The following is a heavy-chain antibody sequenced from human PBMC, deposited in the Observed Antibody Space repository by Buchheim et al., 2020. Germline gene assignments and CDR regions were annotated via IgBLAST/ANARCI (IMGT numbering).Heavy chain of an antibody. CDR3: ARDSTYSSSWHIGAFDI. D-gene: IGHD6-13*01. CDR2: ISSSSSTI. Sequence: EVQLVESGGGLVQPGGSLRLSCAASGFTFSSYSMNWVRQAPGKGLEWVSYISSSSSTIYYADSVKGRFTISRDNAKNSLYLQMNSLRAEDTAVYYCARDSTYSSSWHIGAFDIWGQGT. CDR1: GFTFSSYS. V-gene: IGHV3-48*04. J-gene: IGHJ3*02.